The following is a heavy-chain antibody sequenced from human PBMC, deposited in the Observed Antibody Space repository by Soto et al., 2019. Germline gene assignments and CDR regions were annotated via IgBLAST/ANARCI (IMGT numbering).Heavy chain of an antibody. Sequence: GGSLRLSCAASGFTVGSNYAMTWVRQAPGKGLEWVSFISGSGGITYYADSVKGRFTISRDNSKNTLYLQMNSLRSEDTAVYYCARVSGRYYFDYWGQGTRVTVSS. CDR2: ISGSGGIT. CDR1: GFTVGSNYA. CDR3: ARVSGRYYFDY. D-gene: IGHD6-19*01. V-gene: IGHV3-23*01. J-gene: IGHJ4*02.